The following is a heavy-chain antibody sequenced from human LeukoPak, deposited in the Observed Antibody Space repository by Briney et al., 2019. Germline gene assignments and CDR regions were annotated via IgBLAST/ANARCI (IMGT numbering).Heavy chain of an antibody. D-gene: IGHD3-3*01. CDR1: GFTFDDYA. V-gene: IGHV3-9*01. J-gene: IGHJ4*02. Sequence: GGSLRLSCAASGFTFDDYAMHWVRQAPGKGLEWVSGISWNSGSIGYADSVKGRFTISRDNAKNSLYLQMNSLRAEDTAVYYCARGSYYDFWSGVTLDYWGQGTLVTVSS. CDR3: ARGSYYDFWSGVTLDY. CDR2: ISWNSGSI.